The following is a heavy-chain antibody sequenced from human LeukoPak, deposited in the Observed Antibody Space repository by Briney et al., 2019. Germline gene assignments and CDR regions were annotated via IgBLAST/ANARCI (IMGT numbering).Heavy chain of an antibody. J-gene: IGHJ6*03. CDR1: VFTVSSNY. CDR2: IYSGGST. CDR3: ARDETGYSSGWYLYMDV. V-gene: IGHV3-53*01. Sequence: GGCLRLSCAASVFTVSSNYMSWVRQALGKGLGWVSVIYSGGSTSYADYVKGRFTISRDNSKTTLYLQMNSLRAEDTPVYYCARDETGYSSGWYLYMDVWGKGTTVTVFS. D-gene: IGHD6-19*01.